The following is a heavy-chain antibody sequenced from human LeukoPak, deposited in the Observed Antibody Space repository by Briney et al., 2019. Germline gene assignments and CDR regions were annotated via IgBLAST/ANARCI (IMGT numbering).Heavy chain of an antibody. CDR1: GFTFSSYG. J-gene: IGHJ3*02. V-gene: IGHV3-33*01. D-gene: IGHD4-17*01. CDR3: ARNQDYGVYNSVGAFDI. Sequence: GGSLRLSCAASGFTFSSYGMHWVRQAPGKGLEWVAVIWYDGSNKYYADSVKGRFTISRDNSKSTLYLQMNSLRAEDTAVYYCARNQDYGVYNSVGAFDIWGQGTMVTVSS. CDR2: IWYDGSNK.